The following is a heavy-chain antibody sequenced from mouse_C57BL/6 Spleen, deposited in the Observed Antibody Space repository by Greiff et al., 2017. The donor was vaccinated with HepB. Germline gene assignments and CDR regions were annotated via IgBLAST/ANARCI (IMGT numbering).Heavy chain of an antibody. V-gene: IGHV14-3*01. CDR3: ARSGYYGSSYFDV. D-gene: IGHD1-1*01. J-gene: IGHJ1*03. CDR1: GFNIKNTY. Sequence: EVMLVESVAELVRPGASVKLSCTASGFNIKNTYMHWVKQRPEQGLEWIGRIDPANGNTKYAPKFQGKATITADTSSNTAYLQLSSLTSEDTAIYYCARSGYYGSSYFDVWGTGTTVTVSS. CDR2: IDPANGNT.